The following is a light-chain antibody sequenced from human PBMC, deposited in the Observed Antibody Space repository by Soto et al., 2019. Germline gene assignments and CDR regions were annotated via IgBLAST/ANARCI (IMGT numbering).Light chain of an antibody. CDR2: EVS. CDR1: SSDVGGYKH. J-gene: IGLJ1*01. CDR3: NSQSSNGIRF. V-gene: IGLV2-14*01. Sequence: QSALTQPASVSGSPGQSITISCTGTSSDVGGYKHVSWYQHHPGKAPKLMIYEVSNRPSGVSDRFSGSKSGYSASLTISGLQADDESDYYCNSQSSNGIRFFGTGTKVTVL.